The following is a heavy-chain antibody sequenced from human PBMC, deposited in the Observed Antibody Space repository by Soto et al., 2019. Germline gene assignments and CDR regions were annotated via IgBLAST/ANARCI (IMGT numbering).Heavy chain of an antibody. CDR3: ARGRASGSYYLLDY. D-gene: IGHD3-10*01. Sequence: ASVKVSCKASGEAFTTYDINWVLQATGHGLEWMGWINPNSGNIGCAQRFQGRVTITRDTAIRTAYMEVSSLRSDDTAVYYCARGRASGSYYLLDYWGQGTLVTVSS. J-gene: IGHJ4*02. CDR2: INPNSGNI. CDR1: GEAFTTYD. V-gene: IGHV1-8*01.